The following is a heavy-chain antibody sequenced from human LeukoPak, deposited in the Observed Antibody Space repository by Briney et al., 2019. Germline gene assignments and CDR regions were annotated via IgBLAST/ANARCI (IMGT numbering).Heavy chain of an antibody. CDR2: IKHDGSER. CDR3: ARGPGRVAVPATGSFDL. J-gene: IGHJ3*01. Sequence: GGSLRLSCAVSGFTVSSNYMSWVRQAPGKGLEWVANIKHDGSERYYVDSVKGRFTISRDDAKKSLYLQMNSLRAEDTALYYCARGPGRVAVPATGSFDLWGQGTMVTVS. D-gene: IGHD2-2*01. CDR1: GFTVSSNY. V-gene: IGHV3-7*03.